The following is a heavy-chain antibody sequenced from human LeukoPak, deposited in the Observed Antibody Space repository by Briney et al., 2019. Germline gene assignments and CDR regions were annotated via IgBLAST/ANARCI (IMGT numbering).Heavy chain of an antibody. D-gene: IGHD3-3*01. CDR2: ISYDGRSK. CDR1: GFIFSNYG. Sequence: PGGSLRLSCAASGFIFSNYGINWVRQAPGKGLEWVAVISYDGRSKNYADSVKGRFTISRDTSKDIVYLQMDSLRIDDTAVYYCAKDRMEGITIFGVVTPTFDYWGQGALVTVSS. CDR3: AKDRMEGITIFGVVTPTFDY. J-gene: IGHJ4*02. V-gene: IGHV3-30*18.